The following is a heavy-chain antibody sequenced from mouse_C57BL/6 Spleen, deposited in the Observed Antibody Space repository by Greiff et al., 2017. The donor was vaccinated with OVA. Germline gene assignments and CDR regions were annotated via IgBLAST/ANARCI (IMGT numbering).Heavy chain of an antibody. CDR1: GYAFSSSW. V-gene: IGHV1-82*01. Sequence: VQLVESGPELVKPGASVKISCKASGYAFSSSWMNWVKQRPGTGLEWIGRIYPGDGDTNYNGKFKGKATLTADKSSSTAYMQLSSLTSEDSAVYFCARSGITGTSYFDYWGQGTTLTVSS. J-gene: IGHJ2*01. CDR3: ARSGITGTSYFDY. D-gene: IGHD4-1*01. CDR2: IYPGDGDT.